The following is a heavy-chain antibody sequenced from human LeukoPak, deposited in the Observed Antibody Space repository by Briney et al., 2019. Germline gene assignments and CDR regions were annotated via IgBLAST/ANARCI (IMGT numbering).Heavy chain of an antibody. CDR3: ARDRYYYGSGSAYFDY. CDR1: GGSISSGDYY. V-gene: IGHV4-30-4*01. CDR2: IYYSGST. J-gene: IGHJ4*02. Sequence: SETLSLTCTVSGGSISSGDYYWSWIRQPPGKGLEWIGYIYYSGSTYYNPSLKSRVTISVDTSKNQFSLKLSSVTAADTAVYYCARDRYYYGSGSAYFDYWGQGTLVTVSS. D-gene: IGHD3-10*01.